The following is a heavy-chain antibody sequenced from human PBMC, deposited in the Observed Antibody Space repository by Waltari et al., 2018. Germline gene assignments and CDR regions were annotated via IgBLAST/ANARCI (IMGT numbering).Heavy chain of an antibody. D-gene: IGHD6-19*01. V-gene: IGHV1-8*02. J-gene: IGHJ4*02. CDR2: MNHNSGNT. CDR3: ARVAGIAVAGTDDY. CDR1: GYTFTSYD. Sequence: QVQLVQSGAEVKKPGASVKVSCKASGYTFTSYDINWVRQGTGEGVEWMGWMNHNSGNTGYAQKFQGRVTMTRNTSISTAYMELSSLRSEDTAVYYCARVAGIAVAGTDDYWGQGTLVTVS.